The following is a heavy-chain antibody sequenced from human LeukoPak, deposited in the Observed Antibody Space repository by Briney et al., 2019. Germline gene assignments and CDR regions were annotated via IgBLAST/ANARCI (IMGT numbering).Heavy chain of an antibody. D-gene: IGHD3-22*01. J-gene: IGHJ5*02. Sequence: SETLSLTCTVSGGSISSYYWSWIRQPPGEGLEWIGYIYYSGSTNYNPSLKSRVTISVDTSKNQFALKLGSVTAAETAVYYCGRHSRGTSGYYPLYLWGQGTLVTVSS. V-gene: IGHV4-59*08. CDR3: GRHSRGTSGYYPLYL. CDR1: GGSISSYY. CDR2: IYYSGST.